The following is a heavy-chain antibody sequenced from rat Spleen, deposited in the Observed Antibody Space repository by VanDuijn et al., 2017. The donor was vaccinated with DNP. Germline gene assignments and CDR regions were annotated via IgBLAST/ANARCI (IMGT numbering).Heavy chain of an antibody. CDR1: GFTFSNFG. J-gene: IGHJ2*01. CDR2: ISPSGDRT. V-gene: IGHV5S23*01. Sequence: EVQLVESGGGLVQPGRSLKLSCAASGFTFSNFGMHWLRQARTKGLEWVASISPSGDRTYYRDSVKGRFTISRDNAKNTLYLQMNSLRSDDMATYYCARWYSSGFCFDYWGQGVMVTVSS. D-gene: IGHD4-3*01. CDR3: ARWYSSGFCFDY.